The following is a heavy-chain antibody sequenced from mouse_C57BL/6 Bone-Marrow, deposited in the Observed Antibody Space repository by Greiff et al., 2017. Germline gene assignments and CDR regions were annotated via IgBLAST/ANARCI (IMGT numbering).Heavy chain of an antibody. CDR2: IYPRSGNT. J-gene: IGHJ1*03. Sequence: QVHVKQSGAELARPGASVKLSCKASGYTFTSYGISWVKQRTGQGLEWIGEIYPRSGNTYYNEKFKGKATLTADKSSSTAYMELRSLTSEDSAVYFCAMGFWYFDVWGTGTTVTVSS. V-gene: IGHV1-81*01. CDR1: GYTFTSYG. CDR3: AMGFWYFDV.